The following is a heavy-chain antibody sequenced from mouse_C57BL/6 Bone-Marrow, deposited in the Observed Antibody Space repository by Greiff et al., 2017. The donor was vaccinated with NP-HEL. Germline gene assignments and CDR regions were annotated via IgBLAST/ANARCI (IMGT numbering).Heavy chain of an antibody. CDR3: ARCHITTVVANWYFDV. CDR1: GYTFTSYW. J-gene: IGHJ1*03. V-gene: IGHV1-52*01. Sequence: VKLQQPGAELVRPGSSVKLSCKASGYTFTSYWMHWVKQRPIQGLEWIGNIDPSDSETHYNQKFKDKATLTVDKSSSTAYMQLSSLTSEDSAVYYCARCHITTVVANWYFDVWGTGTTVTVSS. CDR2: IDPSDSET. D-gene: IGHD1-1*01.